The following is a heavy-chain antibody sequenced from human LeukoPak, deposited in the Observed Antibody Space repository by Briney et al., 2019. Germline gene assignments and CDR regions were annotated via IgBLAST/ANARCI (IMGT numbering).Heavy chain of an antibody. Sequence: SETLSLTCAVYGWSFSGYYWSWIRQPPGKGLEWIGEINHSGSTNYNPPLKSRVTISVDTSKNQFSLKLSSVTAADTAVYYCARVIVWGSYRFTIYYFDYWGQGTLVTVSS. CDR2: INHSGST. D-gene: IGHD3-16*02. V-gene: IGHV4-34*01. CDR3: ARVIVWGSYRFTIYYFDY. J-gene: IGHJ4*02. CDR1: GWSFSGYY.